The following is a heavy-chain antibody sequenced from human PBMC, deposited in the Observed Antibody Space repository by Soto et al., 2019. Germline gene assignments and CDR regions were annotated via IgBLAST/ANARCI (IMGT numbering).Heavy chain of an antibody. CDR3: ARARATIAAAAIFDC. V-gene: IGHV4-4*02. J-gene: IGHJ4*02. D-gene: IGHD6-13*01. Sequence: QVQLQESGPGLVKPSGTLSLTCAVSGGSISTSNWWSWVRQPPGKGLEWIGEVYRTGSTTYNPSLDSRLTIAVDKSKNQFSLKLTSVTAADTAVYYCARARATIAAAAIFDCWGQGTLVTVSS. CDR2: VYRTGST. CDR1: GGSISTSNW.